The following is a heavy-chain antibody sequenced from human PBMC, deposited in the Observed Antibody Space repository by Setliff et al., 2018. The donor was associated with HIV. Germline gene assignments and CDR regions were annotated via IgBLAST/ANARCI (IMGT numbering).Heavy chain of an antibody. CDR1: GYSFTDYY. D-gene: IGHD3-22*01. J-gene: IGHJ4*02. V-gene: IGHV1-2*04. Sequence: ASVKVSCKASGYSFTDYYIHWVRQAPGQGLEWMGWINPKSDGTNYAQKFQGWITMTRDTSISTAYMELSRLRSDDTAVYYCARGMDYYDTSGYYQYYFDYWGQGTQVTV. CDR2: INPKSDGT. CDR3: ARGMDYYDTSGYYQYYFDY.